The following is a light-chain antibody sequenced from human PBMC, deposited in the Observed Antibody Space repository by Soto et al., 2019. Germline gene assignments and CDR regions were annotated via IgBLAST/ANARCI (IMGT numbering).Light chain of an antibody. CDR1: QSVSSY. CDR2: DAS. CDR3: QQRSNWPRT. Sequence: EIVLTQSPATMTLSXGERAALSXXASQSVSSYLAWYQQKPGQAPRLLIYDASNRATGIPARFSGSGSGTDFTLTISSLGPEDFAVYYCQQRSNWPRTFGQGTKVDNK. V-gene: IGKV3-11*01. J-gene: IGKJ1*01.